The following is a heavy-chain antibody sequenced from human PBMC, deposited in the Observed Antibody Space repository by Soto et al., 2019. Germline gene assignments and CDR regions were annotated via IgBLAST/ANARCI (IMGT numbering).Heavy chain of an antibody. Sequence: EVQLVESGGGLVKPGGSLRLSCEASGFTFSSYSMNWVRQAPGKGLEWVSSISYRSDYIYADSVKGRFTISRDNAKNSLYLQMKSLRAEDTAVYFCARETLFVGYYYYMDVWGKGTTVTVSS. CDR3: ARETLFVGYYYYMDV. D-gene: IGHD2-2*03. CDR2: ISYRSDYI. CDR1: GFTFSSYS. V-gene: IGHV3-21*06. J-gene: IGHJ6*03.